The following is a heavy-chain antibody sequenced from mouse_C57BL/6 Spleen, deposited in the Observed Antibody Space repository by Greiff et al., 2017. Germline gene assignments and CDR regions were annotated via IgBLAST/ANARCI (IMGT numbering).Heavy chain of an antibody. CDR3: ARSITTVVEGYAMDY. CDR2: LNPYNGGT. D-gene: IGHD1-1*01. Sequence: EVQLQQSGPVLVKPGASVKMSCKASGYTFTDYYMNWVKQSHGKSLEWIGVLNPYNGGTSYNQKFKGKATLTVDKSSSTAYMELNSLTSEDSAVYYCARSITTVVEGYAMDYWGQGTSVTVSS. CDR1: GYTFTDYY. V-gene: IGHV1-19*01. J-gene: IGHJ4*01.